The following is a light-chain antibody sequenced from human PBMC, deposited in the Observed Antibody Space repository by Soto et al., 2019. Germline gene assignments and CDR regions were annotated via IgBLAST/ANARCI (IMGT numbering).Light chain of an antibody. J-gene: IGLJ2*01. CDR1: SSDVGRYNY. CDR2: DVT. CDR3: GSYAGRYTYFI. V-gene: IGLV2-11*01. Sequence: QSALSQPRSVSGSPGQSVAISCTGTSSDVGRYNYVSWYQQHPGKDPKLMIYDVTQRPSGVPDRFSGSKSGNTASLTISGLQPEDEADYYCGSYAGRYTYFIFGGGTKLTVL.